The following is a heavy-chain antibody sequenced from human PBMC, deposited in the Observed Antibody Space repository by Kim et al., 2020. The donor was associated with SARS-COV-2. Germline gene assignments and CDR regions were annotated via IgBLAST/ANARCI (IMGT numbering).Heavy chain of an antibody. V-gene: IGHV3-33*01. Sequence: YAHPGQCRLPISGDKSKNTLYLQMSSLRAEDTAVYYCARVASYYYGMDVWGQGTTVTVSS. CDR3: ARVASYYYGMDV. J-gene: IGHJ6*02.